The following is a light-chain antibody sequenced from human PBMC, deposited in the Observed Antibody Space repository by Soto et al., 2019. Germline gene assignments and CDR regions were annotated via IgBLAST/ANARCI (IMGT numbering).Light chain of an antibody. CDR2: DAS. CDR1: QNINNF. Sequence: EIVLTQSPVTLSLSPGERATLSCRASQNINNFLAWYQQKPGQAPRLLIYDASNRATGIPARFSGSGSGTDFTLTISSLDPEDSAVYYCQQRSNWPTFGQGTRLAI. CDR3: QQRSNWPT. J-gene: IGKJ5*01. V-gene: IGKV3-11*01.